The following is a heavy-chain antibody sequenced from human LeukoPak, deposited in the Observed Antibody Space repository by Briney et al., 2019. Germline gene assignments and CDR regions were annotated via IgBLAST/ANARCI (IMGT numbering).Heavy chain of an antibody. J-gene: IGHJ4*02. V-gene: IGHV3-48*03. Sequence: PGESLRLSCAASGFTFSSYEMNWVRQAPGKGLEWLSYISSSGSTIFYADSVKGRFTISRDNARNSLYLQMNSLRAEDTAVYYCARDRSFNSGWLDYWGQGTLVTVSS. CDR3: ARDRSFNSGWLDY. D-gene: IGHD6-19*01. CDR2: ISSSGSTI. CDR1: GFTFSSYE.